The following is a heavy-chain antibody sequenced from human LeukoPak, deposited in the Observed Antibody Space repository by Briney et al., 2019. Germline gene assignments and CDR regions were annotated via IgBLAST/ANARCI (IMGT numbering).Heavy chain of an antibody. J-gene: IGHJ3*01. CDR3: ARRLYCSGANCYTGPDAFDL. D-gene: IGHD2-2*02. V-gene: IGHV3-33*01. CDR2: IWFDGTNK. CDR1: GFAFSSYG. Sequence: GGSLRLSCAASGFAFSSYGMHWVRQAPGKGLEGVAVIWFDGTNKYYADSVKGRFTISRDNSKNALYLQMNSLTAEDTAVYYCARRLYCSGANCYTGPDAFDLWGQGTMVTVSS.